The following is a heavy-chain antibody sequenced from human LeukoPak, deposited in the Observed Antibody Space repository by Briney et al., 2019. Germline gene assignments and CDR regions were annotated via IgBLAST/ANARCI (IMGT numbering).Heavy chain of an antibody. V-gene: IGHV4-4*07. J-gene: IGHJ4*02. Sequence: SETLSLTCSVSGASISNYHWTWIRQPAEKGLEWVGLIYTSGNTNYNPSLKSRVTISVDQSKNQLSLKLNSVTAADTAVYYCARKDGDYWGQGIMVTVSS. CDR1: GASISNYH. CDR2: IYTSGNT. CDR3: ARKDGDY.